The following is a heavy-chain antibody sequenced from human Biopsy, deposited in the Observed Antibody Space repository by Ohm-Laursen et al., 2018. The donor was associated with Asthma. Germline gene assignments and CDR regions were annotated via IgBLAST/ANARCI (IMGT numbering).Heavy chain of an antibody. V-gene: IGHV1-69*13. J-gene: IGHJ4*02. CDR2: INSVFGTT. CDR3: ARKAGSCISRTCYSLDF. D-gene: IGHD2-2*01. Sequence: SVKVSCKSLGGTFNTYVIGWVRQAPGQGPEWMGGINSVFGTTTYPQKFQDRATITADDSTSTVYMELSSLRSEDTAVYYCARKAGSCISRTCYSLDFWGQGTLVTVSS. CDR1: GGTFNTYV.